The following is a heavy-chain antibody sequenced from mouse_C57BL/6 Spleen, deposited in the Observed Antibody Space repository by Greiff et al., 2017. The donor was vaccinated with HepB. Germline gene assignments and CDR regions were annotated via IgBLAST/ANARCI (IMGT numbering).Heavy chain of an antibody. Sequence: EVKLVESGGDLVKPGGSLKLSCAASGFTFSSYGMSWVRQTPDKRLEWVATISSGGSYTYYPDSVKGRFTISRDNATNTLYLQMSSLKSEDTAMYYCAREDDYAYAMDYWGQGTSVTVSS. J-gene: IGHJ4*01. D-gene: IGHD2-4*01. CDR3: AREDDYAYAMDY. CDR2: ISSGGSYT. V-gene: IGHV5-6*01. CDR1: GFTFSSYG.